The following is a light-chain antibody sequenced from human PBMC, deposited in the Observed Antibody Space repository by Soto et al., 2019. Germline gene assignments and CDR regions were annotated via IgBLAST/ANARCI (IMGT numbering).Light chain of an antibody. Sequence: QSVLTQPPSASGTPGQRVTISCSGSSSNIGSNPVHWYQQVPGTAPNLLIHNNNQRPSGVPARFSGSKSGTSASLAISGLQSEDEADYYCAAWDDSLNVVLFGGGTKLTVL. J-gene: IGLJ2*01. CDR2: NNN. V-gene: IGLV1-44*01. CDR1: SSNIGSNP. CDR3: AAWDDSLNVVL.